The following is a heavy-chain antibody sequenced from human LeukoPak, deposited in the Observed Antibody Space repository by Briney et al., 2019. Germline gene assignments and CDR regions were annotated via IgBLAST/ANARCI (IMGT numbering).Heavy chain of an antibody. Sequence: ASVKVSCKASGYTFTGYYMHWVRQAPGQGLEWMGWINPNSGGTNYAQKFQGRVTMTRDTSISTAYMELSRLRSDDTAVYYCVRDGGGVAAAGPEYFQHWGQGTLVTVSS. V-gene: IGHV1-2*02. CDR2: INPNSGGT. CDR3: VRDGGGVAAAGPEYFQH. CDR1: GYTFTGYY. D-gene: IGHD6-13*01. J-gene: IGHJ1*01.